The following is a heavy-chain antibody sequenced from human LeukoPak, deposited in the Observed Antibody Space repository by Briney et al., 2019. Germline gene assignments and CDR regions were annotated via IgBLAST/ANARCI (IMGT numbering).Heavy chain of an antibody. J-gene: IGHJ6*02. CDR1: GFTFSDYY. Sequence: GGSLRLSCAASGFTFSDYYMNWIRQAPGKGLKWVSYISGSSLHTNYADSVKGRFTISRDNAKKSLYLQMNSLRAEDTAVYYCASRGFYGSLDVWGQGTTVTVSS. V-gene: IGHV3-11*03. D-gene: IGHD3-10*01. CDR3: ASRGFYGSLDV. CDR2: ISGSSLHT.